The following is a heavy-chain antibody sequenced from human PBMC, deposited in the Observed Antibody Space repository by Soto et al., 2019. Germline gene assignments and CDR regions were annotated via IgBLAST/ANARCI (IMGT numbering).Heavy chain of an antibody. CDR3: ARDLAAADY. CDR1: GYIFINYY. J-gene: IGHJ4*02. D-gene: IGHD6-13*01. Sequence: QVHLVQSGAEVKKPGASVKVSCKASGYIFINYYIHWVRQAPGQGLEWIGIINPNGGSTNYAQKXRGXVXXARDXSXXTVYMDLSSXXXXDXXXXXXARDLAAADYWGQGTLVTVSS. CDR2: INPNGGST. V-gene: IGHV1-46*01.